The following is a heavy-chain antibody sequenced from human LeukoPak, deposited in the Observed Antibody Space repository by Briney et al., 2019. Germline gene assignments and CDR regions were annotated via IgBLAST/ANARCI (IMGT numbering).Heavy chain of an antibody. CDR3: AKGGIMYYDYVWGSYRHDYFDY. V-gene: IGHV3-30*18. D-gene: IGHD3-16*02. CDR2: ISYDGSNK. J-gene: IGHJ4*02. CDR1: GFTFSSYG. Sequence: GGSLRLSCAASGFTFSSYGMPWVRQAPGKGLEWVAVISYDGSNKYYADSVKGRFTISRDNSKNTLYLQMNSLRAEDTAVYYCAKGGIMYYDYVWGSYRHDYFDYWGQGTLVTVSS.